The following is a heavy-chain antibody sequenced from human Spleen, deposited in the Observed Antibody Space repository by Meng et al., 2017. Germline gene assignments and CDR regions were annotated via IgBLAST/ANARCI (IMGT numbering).Heavy chain of an antibody. J-gene: IGHJ4*02. CDR2: IYYSGST. V-gene: IGHV4-59*01. CDR1: GGSISSYY. D-gene: IGHD2-8*02. Sequence: SETLSLTCTVSGGSISSYYWSWIRQPPGKGLEWIGYIYYSGSTNYSPSLKSRVTISVDTSKNQFSLKLSSVTAADTAVYYCARGRTPALLDYFDYWGQGTLVTVSS. CDR3: ARGRTPALLDYFDY.